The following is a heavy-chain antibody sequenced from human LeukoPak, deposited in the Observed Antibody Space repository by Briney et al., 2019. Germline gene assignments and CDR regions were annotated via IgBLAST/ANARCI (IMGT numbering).Heavy chain of an antibody. J-gene: IGHJ4*02. V-gene: IGHV3-53*01. Sequence: PGGSLRLSCAASGFTFSSYWMSWVRQAPGKGLEWVSVFYSGGDTYYADSVQGRFTISRDNSKNTLYLQMNSLRAEDTAVYYCAGAYGYNYFDYWGQGTLVTVSS. D-gene: IGHD4-17*01. CDR3: AGAYGYNYFDY. CDR2: FYSGGDT. CDR1: GFTFSSYW.